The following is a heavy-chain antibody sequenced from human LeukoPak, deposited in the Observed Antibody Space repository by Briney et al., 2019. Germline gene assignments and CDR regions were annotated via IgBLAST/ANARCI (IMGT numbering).Heavy chain of an antibody. CDR3: ALTYYDFWSGYRTDLDY. Sequence: ASVKVSCKASGYTFTRYYLHWVRPPPGPGLEWMGWTNPNSGGTNYAQKLQGRVTMTRDTSISTAYMELSRLRSDDTAVYYCALTYYDFWSGYRTDLDYWGQGTLVTVSS. V-gene: IGHV1-2*02. J-gene: IGHJ4*02. CDR1: GYTFTRYY. D-gene: IGHD3-3*01. CDR2: TNPNSGGT.